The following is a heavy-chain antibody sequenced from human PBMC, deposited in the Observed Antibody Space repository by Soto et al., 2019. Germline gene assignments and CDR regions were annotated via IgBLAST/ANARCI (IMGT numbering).Heavy chain of an antibody. CDR1: GYTFTSYA. J-gene: IGHJ4*02. V-gene: IGHV1-3*01. CDR3: ARTRILEWLPDPY. D-gene: IGHD3-3*01. CDR2: INAGNGNT. Sequence: ASVKVSCKASGYTFTSYARQWVRQAPGQRLEWMGWINAGNGNTKYSQKFQGRVTITRDTSASTAYMELSSLRSEDTAVYYCARTRILEWLPDPYWGQGTLVTVS.